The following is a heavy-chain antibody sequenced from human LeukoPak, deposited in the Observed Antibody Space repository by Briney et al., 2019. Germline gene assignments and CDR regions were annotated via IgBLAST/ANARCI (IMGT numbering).Heavy chain of an antibody. CDR2: INHSGST. V-gene: IGHV4-34*01. J-gene: IGHJ5*02. Sequence: SETLSLTCAVYGGSFSGYYWSWIRQPPGKGLEWIGEINHSGSTYYNPSLKSRVTISVDTSKNQFSLKLSSVTAADTAVYYCARHPSLRYFDWLEYWFDPWGQGTLVTVSS. CDR1: GGSFSGYY. D-gene: IGHD3-9*01. CDR3: ARHPSLRYFDWLEYWFDP.